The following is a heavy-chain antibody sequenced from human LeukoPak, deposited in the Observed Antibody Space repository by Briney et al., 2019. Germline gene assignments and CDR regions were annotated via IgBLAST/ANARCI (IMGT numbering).Heavy chain of an antibody. D-gene: IGHD2-15*01. V-gene: IGHV3-7*01. J-gene: IGHJ5*02. CDR3: ARERSYCSGATCSLDL. CDR1: GFTFRASW. Sequence: GGSLRLSCEASGFTFRASWMTWVRQAPGKGLEGVAAINQDGSEKYFVDSVKGRFAISRDNAKNSVYLQMYSLRAEDTAVYFCARERSYCSGATCSLDLWGQGTLVTVSS. CDR2: INQDGSEK.